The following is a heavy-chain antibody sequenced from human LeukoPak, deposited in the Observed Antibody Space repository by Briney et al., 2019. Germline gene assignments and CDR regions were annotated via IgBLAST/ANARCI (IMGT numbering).Heavy chain of an antibody. CDR3: AKGGCRGTCNPLAY. J-gene: IGHJ4*02. CDR1: GFTFSGSG. CDR2: SGDSNGST. Sequence: GGSLRLSCAASGFTFSGSGMSWVRQAPGKGLEWISSSGDSNGSTYYADSLKGRFTISRDNSKNTLYLQMNNLRAEDTAVYYCAKGGCRGTCNPLAYWGQGALVTVSP. V-gene: IGHV3-23*01. D-gene: IGHD2-15*01.